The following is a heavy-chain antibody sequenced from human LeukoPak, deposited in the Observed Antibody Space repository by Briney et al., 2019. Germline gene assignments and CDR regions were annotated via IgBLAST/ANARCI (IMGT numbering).Heavy chain of an antibody. CDR2: IYYSGST. V-gene: IGHV4-30-4*01. Sequence: PSETLSLTCAVYGGSFSDYYWSWIRQPPGKGLEWIGYIYYSGSTYYNPSLKSRVTISVDTSKNQFSLKLSSVTAADTAVYYCARDRGYSYGYGYFDLWGRGTLVTVSS. CDR1: GGSFSDYY. J-gene: IGHJ2*01. CDR3: ARDRGYSYGYGYFDL. D-gene: IGHD5-18*01.